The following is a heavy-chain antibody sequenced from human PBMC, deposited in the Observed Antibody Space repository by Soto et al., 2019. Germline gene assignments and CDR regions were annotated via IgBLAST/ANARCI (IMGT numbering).Heavy chain of an antibody. CDR3: AKAYSSSWYYYYGMDV. J-gene: IGHJ6*02. CDR1: GFTFDDYA. Sequence: GGSLRLSCAASGFTFDDYAMHWVRQAPGKGLEWVSLISWDGGSTYYADSVKGRFTISRDNSKNSLYLQMNSLRAEDTALYYCAKAYSSSWYYYYGMDVWGQGTTVTVSS. D-gene: IGHD6-13*01. V-gene: IGHV3-43D*03. CDR2: ISWDGGST.